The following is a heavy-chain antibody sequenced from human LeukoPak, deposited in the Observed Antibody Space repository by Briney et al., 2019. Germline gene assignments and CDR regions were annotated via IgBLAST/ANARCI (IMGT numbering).Heavy chain of an antibody. D-gene: IGHD3-3*01. V-gene: IGHV4-61*02. CDR2: IYTSGST. CDR1: GGSISSGSYY. J-gene: IGHJ4*02. Sequence: PSETLSLTCTVSGGSISSGSYYWSWIRQPAGKGLEWIGRIYTSGSTNYNPSLKSRVTISVDKSKNQFSLKLSSVTAADTAVYYCARSPGRVRSTYFDYWGQGTLVTVSS. CDR3: ARSPGRVRSTYFDY.